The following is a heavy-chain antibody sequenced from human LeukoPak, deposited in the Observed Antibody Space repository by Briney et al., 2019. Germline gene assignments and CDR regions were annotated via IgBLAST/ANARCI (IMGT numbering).Heavy chain of an antibody. CDR1: GGSISSGGYY. Sequence: SETLSLTCTVSGGSISSGGYYWSWIRQHPGKGLEWIGYIYHSGSTYYNPSLKSRVTISVDRSKNQFSLKLSSVTAADTAVYYCARDGRSGYEDLWGPGTLVTVSS. CDR3: ARDGRSGYEDL. V-gene: IGHV4-31*03. D-gene: IGHD5-12*01. J-gene: IGHJ5*02. CDR2: IYHSGST.